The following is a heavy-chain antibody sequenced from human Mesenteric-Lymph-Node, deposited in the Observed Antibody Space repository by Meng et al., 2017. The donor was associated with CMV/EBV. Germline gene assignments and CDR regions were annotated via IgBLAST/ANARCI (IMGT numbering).Heavy chain of an antibody. CDR3: ARGYYYDSSGYYY. CDR1: GFTFSSDA. CDR2: ISSSGKTA. Sequence: GGSLRLSCAASGFTFSSDAMSWVRQAPGKGLEWVSAISSSGKTAYYADSVKGRFTISRDNSNNTLYLQMNSLRADDTAVYYCARGYYYDSSGYYYWGQGTLVTVSS. J-gene: IGHJ4*02. D-gene: IGHD3-22*01. V-gene: IGHV3-23*01.